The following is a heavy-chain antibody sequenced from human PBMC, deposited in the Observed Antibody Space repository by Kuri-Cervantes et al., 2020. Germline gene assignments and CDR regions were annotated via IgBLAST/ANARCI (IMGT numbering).Heavy chain of an antibody. CDR2: INPSGGST. D-gene: IGHD6-19*01. CDR3: ARWGSGWSHYYYYYMDV. V-gene: IGHV1-46*01. J-gene: IGHJ6*03. CDR1: GYTFTSYY. Sequence: ASVKVSCKASGYTFTSYYMHWVRQAPGQGLEWMGIINPSGGSTSYAQKFQGRVTMTRDTSTSTVYMELSSLRSEDTAVYYCARWGSGWSHYYYYYMDVWGKGTTVTVSS.